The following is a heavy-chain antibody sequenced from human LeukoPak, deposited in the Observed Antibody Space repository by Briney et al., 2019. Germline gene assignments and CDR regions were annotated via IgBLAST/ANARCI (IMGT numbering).Heavy chain of an antibody. V-gene: IGHV3-23*01. CDR3: ARRGISGPYYYDSSGSDFLDY. J-gene: IGHJ4*02. CDR1: GFTFSSYA. CDR2: ISGSGGST. D-gene: IGHD3-22*01. Sequence: PGGSLRLSCAASGFTFSSYAMSWVRQAPGKGLEWVSAISGSGGSTYYADSVKGRFTISRDNSKNTLYLQMNSLRAEDTAVYYCARRGISGPYYYDSSGSDFLDYWGQGTLVTVSS.